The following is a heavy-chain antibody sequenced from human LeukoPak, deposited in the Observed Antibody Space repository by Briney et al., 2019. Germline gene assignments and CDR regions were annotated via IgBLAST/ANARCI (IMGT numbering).Heavy chain of an antibody. D-gene: IGHD3-22*01. J-gene: IGHJ4*02. V-gene: IGHV4-39*07. Sequence: PSETLSLTCTVSGGSISSSSYYWGWIRQPPGKGLEWIGSVYYSGSTYYNPSLKSRVTISVDMSKNQFSLRLSSVTAADTAVFYCVSSDSSGYYVDYWGQGTLVTVSS. CDR3: VSSDSSGYYVDY. CDR2: VYYSGST. CDR1: GGSISSSSYY.